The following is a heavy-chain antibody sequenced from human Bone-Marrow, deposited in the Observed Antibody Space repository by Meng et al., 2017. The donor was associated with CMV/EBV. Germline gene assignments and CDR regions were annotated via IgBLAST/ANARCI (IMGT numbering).Heavy chain of an antibody. J-gene: IGHJ4*02. Sequence: SVKVSCKASGGTFDGYAFNWVRQAPGQGLEWMGMIIPILRETNYAQEFQGRISITVDRSTATAYMVLSSLRSEETAVYYCAREPTLARHFDYWGQGTPVTVSS. CDR2: IIPILRET. CDR3: AREPTLARHFDY. V-gene: IGHV1-69*04. CDR1: GGTFDGYA. D-gene: IGHD2/OR15-2a*01.